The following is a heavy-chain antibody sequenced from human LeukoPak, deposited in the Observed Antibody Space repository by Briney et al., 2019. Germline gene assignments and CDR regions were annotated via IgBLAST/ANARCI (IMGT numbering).Heavy chain of an antibody. J-gene: IGHJ4*02. CDR3: ASGHIDYHDSSASDYYFDY. D-gene: IGHD3-22*01. CDR2: IYPGDSDT. V-gene: IGHV5-51*01. CDR1: GYSFTSYW. Sequence: GESLKISCKGSGYSFTSYWIGWVRQMPGKGLEWMGIIYPGDSDTRYSPSFQGQVTISADKSISTAYLQWSSLKASDTAMYYCASGHIDYHDSSASDYYFDYWGQGTLVTVSS.